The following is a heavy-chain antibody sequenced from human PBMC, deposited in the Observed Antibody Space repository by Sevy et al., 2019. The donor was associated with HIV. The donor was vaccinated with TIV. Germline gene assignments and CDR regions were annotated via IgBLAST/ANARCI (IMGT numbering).Heavy chain of an antibody. V-gene: IGHV3-23*01. CDR3: AKALNPALESMIEVIFRSLKGFDV. CDR2: ISGIGSST. Sequence: GGSLRLSCAASGFTFNTHAMNWVRQAPGKGLEWVSVISGIGSSTYYADSVKGRFTISRDNSKNTLYLQMNGLIADDTAVYYCAKALNPALESMIEVIFRSLKGFDVWGQGTMVTVSS. D-gene: IGHD3-22*01. CDR1: GFTFNTHA. J-gene: IGHJ3*01.